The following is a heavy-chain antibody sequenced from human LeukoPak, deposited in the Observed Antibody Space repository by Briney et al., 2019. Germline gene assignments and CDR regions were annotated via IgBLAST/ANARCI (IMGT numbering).Heavy chain of an antibody. CDR2: ISHSGSNL. V-gene: IGHV3-11*01. CDR3: ARGDSSGVPDY. Sequence: GGSLRLSCAASGFTFSDSFMNWIPQAPGEGLEWLSYISHSGSNLDYAESVRGRFTISRDNANHSLYLQISSLRAEDTAVYYCARGDSSGVPDYWGQGTLVSVSS. D-gene: IGHD3-22*01. CDR1: GFTFSDSF. J-gene: IGHJ4*02.